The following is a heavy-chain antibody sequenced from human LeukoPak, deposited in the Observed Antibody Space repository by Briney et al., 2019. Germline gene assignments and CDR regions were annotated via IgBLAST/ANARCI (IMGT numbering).Heavy chain of an antibody. D-gene: IGHD3-9*01. CDR1: GGSFSGYY. CDR2: INHSGST. Sequence: PSETLSLTCAVYGGSFSGYYWSWIRQPPGKGLEWIGEINHSGSTNYNPSLKSRVTISVDTSKNQFSLKLSSVTAADTAVYYCARGYYDILTGPTTLYYFDYWGQGTLVTVSS. J-gene: IGHJ4*02. V-gene: IGHV4-34*01. CDR3: ARGYYDILTGPTTLYYFDY.